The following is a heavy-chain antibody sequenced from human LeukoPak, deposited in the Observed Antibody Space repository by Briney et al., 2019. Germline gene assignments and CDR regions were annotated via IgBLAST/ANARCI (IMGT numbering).Heavy chain of an antibody. D-gene: IGHD6-19*01. V-gene: IGHV1-24*01. CDR1: GYTLTELS. CDR3: ATGVAVAGPADY. Sequence: ASVKASCKVSGYTLTELSMHWVRQAPGKGLEWMGGFDPEDGETIYAQKFQGRVTMTEDTSTDTAYMELSSLRSEDTAVYYCATGVAVAGPADYWGQGTLVTVSS. J-gene: IGHJ4*02. CDR2: FDPEDGET.